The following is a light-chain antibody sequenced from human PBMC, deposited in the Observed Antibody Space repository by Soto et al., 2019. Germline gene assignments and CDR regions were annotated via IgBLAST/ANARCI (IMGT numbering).Light chain of an antibody. V-gene: IGKV1-39*01. CDR2: AAS. CDR1: ETISTF. Sequence: DIQMTQSPVSLSASVGDRVTITCRASETISTFLNWYQQKPGKAPKLLIYAASTLQSGVPSRFSGSGSGTDFTLTISCLQSEDFATYYCQQYYSYPPWTFGQGTKVDIK. J-gene: IGKJ1*01. CDR3: QQYYSYPPWT.